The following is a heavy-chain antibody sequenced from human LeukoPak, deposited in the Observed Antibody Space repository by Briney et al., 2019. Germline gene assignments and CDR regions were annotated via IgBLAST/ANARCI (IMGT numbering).Heavy chain of an antibody. V-gene: IGHV4-59*08. J-gene: IGHJ4*02. CDR2: IYYSGST. D-gene: IGHD6-19*01. Sequence: SETLSLTCTVSGGSISGYYWSWIRQPPGKGLEWIGYIYYSGSTNYNPSLKSRVTISLDTPKNQFSLKLSSVTAADTAVYYCARLLYSSGWYRLDYWGQGTLVTVSS. CDR1: GGSISGYY. CDR3: ARLLYSSGWYRLDY.